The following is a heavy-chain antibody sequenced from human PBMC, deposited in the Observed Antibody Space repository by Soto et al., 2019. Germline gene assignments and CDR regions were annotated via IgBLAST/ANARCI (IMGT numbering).Heavy chain of an antibody. V-gene: IGHV4-34*01. CDR3: ARGDYEFDY. CDR2: INHSGST. D-gene: IGHD4-17*01. Sequence: SETLSLTCAVHGGSLSGFYWSWVRQPPGKGLEWIGEINHSGSTNYNPSLKSRVTMSVDTSKNQFSLKLSSVTAADTAVYFCARGDYEFDYWGQGTLVTVSS. J-gene: IGHJ4*02. CDR1: GGSLSGFY.